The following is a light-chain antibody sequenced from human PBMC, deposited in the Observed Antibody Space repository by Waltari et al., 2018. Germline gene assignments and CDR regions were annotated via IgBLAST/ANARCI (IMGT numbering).Light chain of an antibody. CDR3: AAWDDSLNGFVV. J-gene: IGLJ2*01. Sequence: QSVLTQPPSASGTPGQRVTISCSGSSSNLGSNTVNWYQPPPGTAPKLLIYSNNQRPSGVPDRFSGSKSGTSASLAISGLQSEDEADYYCAAWDDSLNGFVVFGGGTKLTVL. CDR1: SSNLGSNT. V-gene: IGLV1-44*01. CDR2: SNN.